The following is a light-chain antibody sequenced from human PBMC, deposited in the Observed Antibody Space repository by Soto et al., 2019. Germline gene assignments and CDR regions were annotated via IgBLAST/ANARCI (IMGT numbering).Light chain of an antibody. V-gene: IGLV1-51*01. CDR1: RSNIGNNY. CDR2: DDN. CDR3: GTWDSSLTAWV. J-gene: IGLJ3*02. Sequence: QSVLTQPPSVSAAPGQKVTISCSGSRSNIGNNYVSWYQQLPTTAPKLLIYDDNKRPSGIPDRFSGSKSGTSATLGITGLXXXXXXXYYCGTWDSSLTAWVFGGGTKLTVL.